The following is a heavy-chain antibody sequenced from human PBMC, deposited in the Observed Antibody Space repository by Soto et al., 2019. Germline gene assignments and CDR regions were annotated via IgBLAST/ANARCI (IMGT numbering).Heavy chain of an antibody. CDR2: ISPYNDYT. CDR1: GYTFIRYG. J-gene: IGHJ6*02. V-gene: IGHV1-18*01. D-gene: IGHD3-16*01. CDR3: ARGGYYDNSWGKLSHYGLDV. Sequence: QVQLVQSAAEVKKPGASVKVSCQASGYTFIRYGITWVRQAPAQGLEWMGWISPYNDYTIYAQKFQGRLTMTTDTSTGITNMALRGLKADDTAVYYCARGGYYDNSWGKLSHYGLDVWGQGTSVTVSS.